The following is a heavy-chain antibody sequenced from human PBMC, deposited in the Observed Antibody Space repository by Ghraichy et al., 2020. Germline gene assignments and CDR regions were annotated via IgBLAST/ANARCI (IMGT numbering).Heavy chain of an antibody. CDR3: ARDSNFGNYMDV. J-gene: IGHJ6*02. V-gene: IGHV3-21*01. Sequence: GGSLRLSCVASRVTFSSHNMHWVRQSPGKGLEWVSSISDSSRYIYYADSVKGRFTISRDNAKNSLYLQMNSLRAGDTAVYYCARDSNFGNYMDVWGQGTTVTVS. CDR1: RVTFSSHN. D-gene: IGHD1-7*01. CDR2: ISDSSRYI.